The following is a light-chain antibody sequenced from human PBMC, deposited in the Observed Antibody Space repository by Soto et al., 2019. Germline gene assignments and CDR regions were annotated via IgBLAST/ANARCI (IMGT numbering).Light chain of an antibody. CDR3: QQYSSSPRT. Sequence: DIVMTQFPATLSVSLGDRATLSCRASQSVSSNLAWYQLKPGQAPRLLIYDAYNRDTGVPDRVSGSGYGTDFSLTISRLEPEEFAVYHCQQYSSSPRTFGQGTRLEIK. J-gene: IGKJ5*01. CDR1: QSVSSN. V-gene: IGKV3-20*01. CDR2: DAY.